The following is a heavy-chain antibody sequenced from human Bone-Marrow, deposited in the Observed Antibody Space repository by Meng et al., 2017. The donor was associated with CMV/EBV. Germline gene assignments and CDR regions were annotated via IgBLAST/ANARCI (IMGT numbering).Heavy chain of an antibody. Sequence: GSLRLSCAVYGGSFSGYYWSWIRQPPGKGLEWIGEINHSGSTNYNPSLKSRVTISVDTSKNQFSLKLSSVTAADTAVYYCAREKRQWLADDAFDIWGQGTMVTVSS. V-gene: IGHV4-34*01. CDR3: AREKRQWLADDAFDI. J-gene: IGHJ3*02. D-gene: IGHD6-19*01. CDR1: GGSFSGYY. CDR2: INHSGST.